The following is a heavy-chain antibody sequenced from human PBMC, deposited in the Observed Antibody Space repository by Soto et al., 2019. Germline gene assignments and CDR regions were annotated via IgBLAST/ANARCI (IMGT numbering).Heavy chain of an antibody. CDR2: IIPIFGTA. CDR1: GGTFSSYS. V-gene: IGHV1-69*13. J-gene: IGHJ4*02. CDR3: ARGTRLIQLWSNFDY. D-gene: IGHD5-18*01. Sequence: SVKVSCEASGGTFSSYSISWVREAPGQGLEWMGGIIPIFGTANYAQKFQGRVTITADESTSTAYMELSSLRSEDTAVYYCARGTRLIQLWSNFDYWGQGTLVTVSS.